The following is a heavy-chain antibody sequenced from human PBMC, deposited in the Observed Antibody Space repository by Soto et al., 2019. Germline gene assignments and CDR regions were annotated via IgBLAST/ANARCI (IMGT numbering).Heavy chain of an antibody. J-gene: IGHJ4*02. CDR2: ISSSSSYI. CDR1: GFTFSSYS. V-gene: IGHV3-21*01. CDR3: ATTIAAAGRPPNFDY. Sequence: EVPLVESGGGLVKPGGSLRLSCAASGFTFSSYSMNWVRQAPGKGLEWVSSISSSSSYIYYADSVKGRFTISRDNAXXSLYLQMNSLRAEATAVYYCATTIAAAGRPPNFDYWGQGTLVTVSS. D-gene: IGHD6-13*01.